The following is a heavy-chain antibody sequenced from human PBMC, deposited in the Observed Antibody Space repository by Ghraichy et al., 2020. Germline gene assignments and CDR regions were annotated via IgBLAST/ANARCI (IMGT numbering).Heavy chain of an antibody. CDR2: IGTAGDT. V-gene: IGHV3-13*01. CDR3: ARVFQYDVWSGYYRKDWYFYL. D-gene: IGHD3-3*01. CDR1: GFTFSSYD. Sequence: GALRLSCAASGFTFSSYDMHWVRHATGKGLEWVSAIGTAGDTYYPGSVQGRFTISRENAKNSLYLQWNSLRAGDPAVYYCARVFQYDVWSGYYRKDWYFYLWGRGTLVTVSS. J-gene: IGHJ2*01.